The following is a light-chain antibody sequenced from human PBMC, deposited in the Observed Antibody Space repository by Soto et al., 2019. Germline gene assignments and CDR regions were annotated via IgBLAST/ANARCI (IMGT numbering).Light chain of an antibody. CDR3: QQYYSTPPWT. J-gene: IGKJ1*01. V-gene: IGKV4-1*01. CDR1: QSVLYSSNNKNY. CDR2: WAS. Sequence: DSVLTQSPVSLAVSLGERATINCKSSQSVLYSSNNKNYLAWFQQKPGQPPKLLIYWASTRESGVPDRFSGSGSGTDFTLTISNLQAEDVAVYYCQQYYSTPPWTFGQGTKVDIK.